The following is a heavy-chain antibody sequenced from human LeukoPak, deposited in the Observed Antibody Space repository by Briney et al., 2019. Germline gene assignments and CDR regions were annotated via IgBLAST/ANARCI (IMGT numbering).Heavy chain of an antibody. J-gene: IGHJ4*02. D-gene: IGHD3-22*01. CDR3: ARVQQYDKFDY. CDR2: ISRSGSTK. V-gene: IGHV3-11*01. Sequence: GGSLRLSCAASGFTFSDYNMRWIRQAPGKGLEWGSSISRSGSTKYYADSVKGRFTISRDNAKNSLFLQMNSLRAEDTAFYYCARVQQYDKFDYWGQGTLVTVSS. CDR1: GFTFSDYN.